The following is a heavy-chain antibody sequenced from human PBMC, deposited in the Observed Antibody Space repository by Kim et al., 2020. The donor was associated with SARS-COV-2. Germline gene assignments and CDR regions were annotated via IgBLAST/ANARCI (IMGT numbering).Heavy chain of an antibody. CDR1: GGSISSSSYY. CDR3: ARTSGYHFDY. Sequence: SETLSLTCTVSGGSISSSSYYWGWIRQPPGKGLEWIGSIYYSGSTYYNPSLKSRVTISVDTSKNQFSLKLSSVTAADTAVYYCARTSGYHFDYWGQGTL. D-gene: IGHD3-22*01. CDR2: IYYSGST. V-gene: IGHV4-39*01. J-gene: IGHJ4*02.